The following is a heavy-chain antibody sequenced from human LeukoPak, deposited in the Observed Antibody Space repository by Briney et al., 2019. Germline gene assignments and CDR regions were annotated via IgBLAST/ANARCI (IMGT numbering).Heavy chain of an antibody. Sequence: ASVNVSCKASGYTFTSYDINWVRQATGQGLEWMGWMNPNSGNTGYAQKFQGRVTMTRNTSISTAYMELSSLRSEDTAVYYCALRWFGESYFDYWGQGNLVTVSS. V-gene: IGHV1-8*01. J-gene: IGHJ4*02. CDR3: ALRWFGESYFDY. D-gene: IGHD3-10*01. CDR2: MNPNSGNT. CDR1: GYTFTSYD.